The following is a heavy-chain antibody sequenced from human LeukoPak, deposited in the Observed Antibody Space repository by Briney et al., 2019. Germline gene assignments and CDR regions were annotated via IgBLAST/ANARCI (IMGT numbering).Heavy chain of an antibody. D-gene: IGHD6-13*01. Sequence: PSETLSLTCTVSGGSISSYYWSWIRQPPGKGLEWIGYIYYSGSTNYNPSLKSRVTISVDTSKNQFSLKLSSVTAADTAVYYCARRAGVGGIAAAGTVDYWGQGTLVTVSS. J-gene: IGHJ4*02. V-gene: IGHV4-59*08. CDR1: GGSISSYY. CDR3: ARRAGVGGIAAAGTVDY. CDR2: IYYSGST.